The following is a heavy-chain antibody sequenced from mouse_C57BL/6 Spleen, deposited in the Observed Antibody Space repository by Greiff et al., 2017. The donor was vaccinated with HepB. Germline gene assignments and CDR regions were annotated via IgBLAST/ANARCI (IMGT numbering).Heavy chain of an antibody. Sequence: EVKLVESGGGLVKPGGSLKLSCAASGFTFSDYGMHWVRQAPEKGLEWVAYISSGSSTIYYADTVKGRFTISRDNAKNTLFLQMTSLRSEDTAMYYCARPPYGTYAMDYWGQGTSVTVSS. V-gene: IGHV5-17*01. CDR1: GFTFSDYG. CDR3: ARPPYGTYAMDY. CDR2: ISSGSSTI. J-gene: IGHJ4*01. D-gene: IGHD1-1*01.